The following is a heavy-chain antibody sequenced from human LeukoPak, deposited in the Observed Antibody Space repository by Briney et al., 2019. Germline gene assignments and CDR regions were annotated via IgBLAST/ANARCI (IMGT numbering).Heavy chain of an antibody. CDR2: IYYSGST. J-gene: IGHJ4*02. D-gene: IGHD3-10*01. CDR3: ARYGSGSSDLDY. Sequence: PSETLSLTCTVSGGSIRNYYWSWIRQPPGKGLEWIGYIYYSGSTYYNGSLKSRVTISVDTSKNQFSLKLSSVTAADTAVYYCARYGSGSSDLDYWGQGTLVTVSS. V-gene: IGHV4-59*08. CDR1: GGSIRNYY.